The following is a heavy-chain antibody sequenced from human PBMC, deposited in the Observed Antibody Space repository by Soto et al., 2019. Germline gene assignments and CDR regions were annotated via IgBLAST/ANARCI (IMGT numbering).Heavy chain of an antibody. CDR3: AKGTAVARQHFAN. V-gene: IGHV3-30*18. CDR1: GFTFSDFG. D-gene: IGHD6-19*01. CDR2: ISGDGSDK. Sequence: QVQVVESGGGVVQTERSLRLSCAISGFTFSDFGMHWVRQAPGKGLEWVAAISGDGSDKYYVGSVQGRFTISRDNTKNALYLQMNSLRSEDTAVYYCAKGTAVARQHFANWGQGTLVTVSS. J-gene: IGHJ4*02.